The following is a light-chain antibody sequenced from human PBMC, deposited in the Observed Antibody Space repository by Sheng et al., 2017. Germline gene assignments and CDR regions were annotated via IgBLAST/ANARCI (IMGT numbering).Light chain of an antibody. CDR2: GAS. V-gene: IGKV3-20*01. Sequence: EIVLTQSPGTLSLSPGERATLSCRASESVYRNYLAWYQQRPGQAPRLLIYGASSRATGIPDRFSGSGSETDFTLTISRLEPEDFAVYYCQQYGSSFRYTFGQGTKLEIK. CDR3: QQYGSSFRYT. J-gene: IGKJ2*01. CDR1: ESVYRNY.